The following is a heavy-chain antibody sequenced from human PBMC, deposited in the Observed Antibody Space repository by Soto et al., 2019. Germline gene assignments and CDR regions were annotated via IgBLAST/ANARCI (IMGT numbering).Heavy chain of an antibody. CDR3: ARMAGPWYFDL. CDR1: GGSFSGFY. Sequence: TLSLTCAVHGGSFSGFYWTWIRQPPGKGLEWIGEINHSGSSNYNPPPKSRVTMSLDTSRNQFSLSLNSVTAADTAVYYCARMAGPWYFDLWGRGILVTVSS. CDR2: INHSGSS. J-gene: IGHJ2*01. V-gene: IGHV4-34*01.